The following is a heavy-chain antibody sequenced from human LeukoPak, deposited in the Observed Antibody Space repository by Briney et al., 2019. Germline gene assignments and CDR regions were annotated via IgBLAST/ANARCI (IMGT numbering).Heavy chain of an antibody. CDR3: AREHYGDLDY. Sequence: PSETLSLTCAVYGGSFRGYYWSWIRQPPGKGLEWIGYIYYSGSTNYNPSLKSRVTISVDTSKNQFSLKLSSVTAADTAVYYCAREHYGDLDYWGQGTLVTVSS. D-gene: IGHD4-17*01. CDR2: IYYSGST. V-gene: IGHV4-59*01. CDR1: GGSFRGYY. J-gene: IGHJ4*02.